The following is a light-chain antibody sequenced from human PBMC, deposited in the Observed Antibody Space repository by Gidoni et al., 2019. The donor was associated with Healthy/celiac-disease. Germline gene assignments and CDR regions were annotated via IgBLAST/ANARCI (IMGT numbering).Light chain of an antibody. Sequence: QSVLTQPPSVSGAPGQRVTISCTGSRSNIGAGYDVHWYQQLPGTAPKLLIYGNNNRPSGVPDRFSGSKSGTSASLAITGLQAEDEADYYCQSYDSSLSGSNVFGTGTKVTVL. CDR3: QSYDSSLSGSNV. V-gene: IGLV1-40*01. J-gene: IGLJ1*01. CDR1: RSNIGAGYD. CDR2: GNN.